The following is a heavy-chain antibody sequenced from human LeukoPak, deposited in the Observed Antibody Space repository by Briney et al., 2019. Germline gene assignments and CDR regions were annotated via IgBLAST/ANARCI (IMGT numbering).Heavy chain of an antibody. J-gene: IGHJ3*01. CDR1: GYTFTGYY. CDR3: ASFVTGYGSTWDAFDL. V-gene: IGHV1-2*02. Sequence: ASVKVSCKASGYTFTGYYMHWVRQAPGQGLEWMGWINPNSGDTNYAQKFQGRVTMTRDTSISTAYMELSRLRSDDTAMYYCASFVTGYGSTWDAFDLWGQGTMVSVSS. D-gene: IGHD2-2*01. CDR2: INPNSGDT.